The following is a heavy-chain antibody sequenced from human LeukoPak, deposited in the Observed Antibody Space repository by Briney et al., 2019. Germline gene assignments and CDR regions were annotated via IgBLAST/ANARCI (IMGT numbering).Heavy chain of an antibody. CDR1: GFILSSYS. CDR3: ARDAAFDYGDPLSY. V-gene: IGHV3-21*01. D-gene: IGHD4-17*01. J-gene: IGHJ4*02. CDR2: ISSSSSYI. Sequence: GGSLRLSCAASGFILSSYSMSWVRQAPGKGLEWVSSISSSSSYIYYADSVKGRFTISRDNAKNSLYLQMNSLRAEDTAVYYCARDAAFDYGDPLSYWGQGTLVTVSS.